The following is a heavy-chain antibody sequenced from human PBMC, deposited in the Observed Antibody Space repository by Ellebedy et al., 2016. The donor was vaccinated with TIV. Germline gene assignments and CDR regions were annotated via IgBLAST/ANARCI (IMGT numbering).Heavy chain of an antibody. Sequence: SETLSLXXTVSGGSMSTNYWSWIRQPPGKGLEWLGYISYTGSTNYSPSLNSRVTISVDTSKNQFSLKLTSVTAADAAVYYCAAEVTMVRGLIVHWGQGTLVTVSS. J-gene: IGHJ4*02. CDR3: AAEVTMVRGLIVH. V-gene: IGHV4-59*01. CDR1: GGSMSTNY. D-gene: IGHD3-10*01. CDR2: ISYTGST.